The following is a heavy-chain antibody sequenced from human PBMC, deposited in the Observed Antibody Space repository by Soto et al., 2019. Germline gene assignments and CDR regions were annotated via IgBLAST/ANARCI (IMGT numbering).Heavy chain of an antibody. CDR2: ISGSGGST. CDR1: GFTFSSYV. V-gene: IGHV3-23*01. D-gene: IGHD3-22*01. CDR3: AKAAYDSSGYYWAFDI. Sequence: SGGSLRLSCAASGFTFSSYVMSWVRQAPGKGLEWVSAISGSGGSTYYADSVKGRFTISRDNSKNTLYLQMNSLRAEDTAVYYCAKAAYDSSGYYWAFDIWGQGTMVTVSS. J-gene: IGHJ3*02.